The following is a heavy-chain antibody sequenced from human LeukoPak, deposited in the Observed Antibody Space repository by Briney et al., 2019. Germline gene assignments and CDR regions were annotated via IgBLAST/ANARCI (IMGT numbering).Heavy chain of an antibody. CDR2: IYHSGST. D-gene: IGHD5-12*01. J-gene: IGHJ4*01. CDR1: GYSISSGYY. Sequence: SGTLSLTCAVSGYSISSGYYWGWIRQPPGKGLEWIGSIYHSGSTYYNPSLKSRVTISVDTSKNQFSLKLSSVTAADTAVYYCASTTYSGPTLKGRRPFDYWGQGTLVTVSS. V-gene: IGHV4-38-2*01. CDR3: ASTTYSGPTLKGRRPFDY.